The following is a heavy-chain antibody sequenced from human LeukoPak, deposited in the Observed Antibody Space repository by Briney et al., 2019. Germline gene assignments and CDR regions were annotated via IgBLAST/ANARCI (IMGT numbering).Heavy chain of an antibody. J-gene: IGHJ3*02. CDR2: IYYSGST. CDR1: GGSISSYY. D-gene: IGHD1-26*01. V-gene: IGHV4-59*01. Sequence: SETLSLTCTVSGGSISSYYWSWIRQPPGKGLEWIGYIYYSGSTNYNPSLKSRVTISVDTSKNQFSPKLSSVTAADTAVYYCARDRAWELHAFDIWGQGTMVTVSS. CDR3: ARDRAWELHAFDI.